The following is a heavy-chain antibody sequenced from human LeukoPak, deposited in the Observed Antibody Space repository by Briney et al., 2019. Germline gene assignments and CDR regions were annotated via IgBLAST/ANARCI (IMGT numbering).Heavy chain of an antibody. J-gene: IGHJ6*02. CDR1: GFAFSSYG. V-gene: IGHV3-48*02. Sequence: PGGSLRLSCAASGFAFSSYGMNWVRQAPGKGLEWLSYITTSSTIYYADSMKGRFTISRDNAENSLYLQMNSLRDEDTAVYYCARSYNYALDVWGQGTTVTVSS. CDR2: ITTSSTI. CDR3: ARSYNYALDV.